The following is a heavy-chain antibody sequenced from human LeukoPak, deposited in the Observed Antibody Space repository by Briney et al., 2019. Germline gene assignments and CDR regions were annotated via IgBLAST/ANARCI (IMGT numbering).Heavy chain of an antibody. Sequence: GGSLRLSCAASGFTFSSYGMHWVRQAPGKGLEWVAVISYDGSNKYYADSVKGRLTTSRDNSKNTLYLQMNSLRAEDTAVYYCAKAGPYSSSSPDYWGQGTLVTVSS. CDR1: GFTFSSYG. CDR2: ISYDGSNK. CDR3: AKAGPYSSSSPDY. J-gene: IGHJ4*02. D-gene: IGHD6-13*01. V-gene: IGHV3-30*18.